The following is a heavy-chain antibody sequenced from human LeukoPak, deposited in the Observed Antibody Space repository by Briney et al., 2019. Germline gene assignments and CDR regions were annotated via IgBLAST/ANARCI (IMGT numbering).Heavy chain of an antibody. CDR2: IDVTTGGS. CDR3: AKVNYYQPYF. CDR1: GFTLSNYA. Sequence: GGSPRLSCAASGFTLSNYAMSWVRQAPGKGLEWVSTIDVTTGGSYYADSVKGRFTISRDTFQNTLYLQLNSLRVDDTAIYYCAKVNYYQPYFWGQGTLVTVSS. J-gene: IGHJ4*02. D-gene: IGHD2-2*01. V-gene: IGHV3-23*01.